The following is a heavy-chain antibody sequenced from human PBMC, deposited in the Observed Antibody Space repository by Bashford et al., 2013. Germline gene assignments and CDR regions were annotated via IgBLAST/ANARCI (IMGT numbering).Heavy chain of an antibody. J-gene: IGHJ6*02. CDR2: INPNSGGT. D-gene: IGHD3-16*02. CDR1: GYTFTGYY. Sequence: ASVKVSCKASGYTFTGYYMHWVRQAPGQGLEWMGWINPNSGGTNYAQTFQGWVTLTRDTSISTAYMELSRLRSDDTAVYYCARAPDYDYIWGTYRPVYYYGMDVWGQGTTVTVSS. V-gene: IGHV1-2*04. CDR3: ARAPDYDYIWGTYRPVYYYGMDV.